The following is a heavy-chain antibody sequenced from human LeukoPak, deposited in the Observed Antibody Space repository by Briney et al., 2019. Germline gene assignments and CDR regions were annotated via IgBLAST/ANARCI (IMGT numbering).Heavy chain of an antibody. CDR3: ARQWGHYDFWSGYQYYFDY. Sequence: SLTCTVSGGSISSSSYYWGWIRQPPGTGLEWIGSIYYSGSTYYNPSLKSRVTISVDTSKNQFSLKLSSVTAADTAVYYCARQWGHYDFWSGYQYYFDYWGQGTLVTVSS. J-gene: IGHJ4*02. CDR1: GGSISSSSYY. D-gene: IGHD3-3*01. V-gene: IGHV4-39*01. CDR2: IYYSGST.